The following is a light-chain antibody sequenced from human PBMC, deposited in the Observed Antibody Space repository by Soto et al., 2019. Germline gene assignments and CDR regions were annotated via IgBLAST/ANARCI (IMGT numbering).Light chain of an antibody. Sequence: ETVLTQSPASVSLSPGERATLSVMASQSVSTFLAWYQHKPGQAPRLLIYGASARATGIPDRFSGSGSGTDFTLSISRLEPEDFAVYYCQYSGSASGWTFGRGTKVDI. CDR2: GAS. CDR1: QSVSTF. CDR3: QYSGSASGWT. J-gene: IGKJ1*01. V-gene: IGKV3-11*01.